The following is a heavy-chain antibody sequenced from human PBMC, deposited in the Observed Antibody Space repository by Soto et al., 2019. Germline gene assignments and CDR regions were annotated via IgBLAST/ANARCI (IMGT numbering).Heavy chain of an antibody. V-gene: IGHV3-15*07. D-gene: IGHD3-22*01. Sequence: GGSLRLSCAASGFTFSNAWMNWVRQAPGKGLEWVGRIKSKTDGGTTDYAAPVKGRFTISRDDSKNTLYLQMNSLKTEDTAVYYCTTNYYDSFTERGYAFDIWGQGTMVTVSS. CDR3: TTNYYDSFTERGYAFDI. J-gene: IGHJ3*02. CDR1: GFTFSNAW. CDR2: IKSKTDGGTT.